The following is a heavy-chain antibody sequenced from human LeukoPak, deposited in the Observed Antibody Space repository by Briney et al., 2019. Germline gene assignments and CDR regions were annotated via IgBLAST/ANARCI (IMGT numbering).Heavy chain of an antibody. CDR3: AKRDYDSAFDI. Sequence: SETLSLTCTVSGGSISSYYWSWVRQPPGKGLGWIGYIYYSGSTNYNPSLKSRVTISVDTSKNQFSLKLSSVTAADTAVYYCAKRDYDSAFDIWGQGTMVTVSS. J-gene: IGHJ3*02. CDR2: IYYSGST. CDR1: GGSISSYY. V-gene: IGHV4-59*01. D-gene: IGHD5-12*01.